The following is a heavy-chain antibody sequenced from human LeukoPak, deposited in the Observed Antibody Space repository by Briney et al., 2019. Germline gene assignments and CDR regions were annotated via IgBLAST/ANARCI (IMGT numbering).Heavy chain of an antibody. D-gene: IGHD5-18*01. Sequence: ASVKVSCKASGYTFTNYYIHWVRQAPGQGLECMGIINPSGGSTSYAQKFQGRVTITADKSTSTAYMELSSLRSEDTAVYYCARSAMVGNYYYYYFMDVWGKGTTVTVSS. CDR3: ARSAMVGNYYYYYFMDV. J-gene: IGHJ6*03. CDR1: GYTFTNYY. V-gene: IGHV1-46*01. CDR2: INPSGGST.